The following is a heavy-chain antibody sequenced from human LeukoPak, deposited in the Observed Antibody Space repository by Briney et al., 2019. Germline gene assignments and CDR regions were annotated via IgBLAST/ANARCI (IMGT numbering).Heavy chain of an antibody. CDR2: INPSGGST. CDR1: GYTFTSYY. J-gene: IGHJ4*02. Sequence: ASVKVSFKASGYTFTSYYMHWVRQAPGQGLEWMGIINPSGGSTSYAQKFQGRVTMTRDTSTSTVYMELSSLRSEDTAVYYCARDGNGDYFDYWGQRTLVTVSS. D-gene: IGHD4-17*01. CDR3: ARDGNGDYFDY. V-gene: IGHV1-46*01.